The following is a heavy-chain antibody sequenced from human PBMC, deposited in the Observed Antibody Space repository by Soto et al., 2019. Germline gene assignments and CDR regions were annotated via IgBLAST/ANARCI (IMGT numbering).Heavy chain of an antibody. CDR1: GGTFGSYA. V-gene: IGHV1-69*01. J-gene: IGHJ3*02. CDR3: ARVEGDAFDI. Sequence: QGQLVQPGAGVKKPGSSVRASSKASGGTFGSYAISWGRQAPGQGLEGMGGIIPIFGTANYAQKFQGRVTITADESTSTAYMELSSLRSEDTAVYYCARVEGDAFDIWGQGTMVTVSS. CDR2: IIPIFGTA.